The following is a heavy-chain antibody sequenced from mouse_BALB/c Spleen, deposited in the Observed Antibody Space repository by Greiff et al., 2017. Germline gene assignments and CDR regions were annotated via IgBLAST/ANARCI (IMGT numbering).Heavy chain of an antibody. D-gene: IGHD2-4*01. CDR1: GYTFTDYE. Sequence: QVQLQQSGAELVRPGASVTLSCKASGYTFTDYEMHWVKQTPVHGLEWIGAIDPETGGTAYNQKFKGKATLTADKSSSTAYMELLSLTSEDSAVYYCTSIYYDYDGAYWGQGTLVTVSA. CDR3: TSIYYDYDGAY. CDR2: IDPETGGT. V-gene: IGHV1-15*01. J-gene: IGHJ3*01.